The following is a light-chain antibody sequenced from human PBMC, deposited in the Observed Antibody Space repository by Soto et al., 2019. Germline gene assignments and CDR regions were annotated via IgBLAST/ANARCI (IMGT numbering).Light chain of an antibody. CDR3: HHYSSWPPYT. Sequence: EIVMTQSPDTLSVSPGERAALSCRTSQSVGSDLAWYQQKPGQAPRLLIYGASNRATGIPARFSGSGSETEFTLTISSLQSEDFAVYYCHHYSSWPPYTFVQGTKLEIK. CDR2: GAS. CDR1: QSVGSD. V-gene: IGKV3D-15*01. J-gene: IGKJ2*01.